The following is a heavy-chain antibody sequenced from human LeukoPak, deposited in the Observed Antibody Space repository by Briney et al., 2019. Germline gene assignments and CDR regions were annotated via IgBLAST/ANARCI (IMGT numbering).Heavy chain of an antibody. CDR2: IYHSGST. J-gene: IGHJ4*02. V-gene: IGHV4-30-2*01. CDR1: GGSISSGGYS. CDR3: TRVKTAAFDY. Sequence: SETLSLTCAVSGGSISSGGYSWSWIRQPPGKGLEWIGYIYHSGSTYYNPSLKSRVTISVDRSKNQFSLKLSSVTAADTAVYYCTRVKTAAFDYWGQGTLVTVSS. D-gene: IGHD1-1*01.